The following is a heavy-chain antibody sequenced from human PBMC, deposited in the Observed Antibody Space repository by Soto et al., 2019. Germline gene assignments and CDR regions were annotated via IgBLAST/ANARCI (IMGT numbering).Heavy chain of an antibody. CDR3: ARDRVMLTFGGASEDWGIPS. D-gene: IGHD3-16*01. CDR2: IFYSGPT. J-gene: IGHJ5*02. CDR1: GDSITSGVHY. Sequence: SETLSLTCTVSGDSITSGVHYWSWIRQLPGKGLEWIGYIFYSGPTYYNPSLKSRVAISVDTSKNQFSLKLNSVTAADTAVYYCARDRVMLTFGGASEDWGIPSWAPGTLVTVS. V-gene: IGHV4-31*03.